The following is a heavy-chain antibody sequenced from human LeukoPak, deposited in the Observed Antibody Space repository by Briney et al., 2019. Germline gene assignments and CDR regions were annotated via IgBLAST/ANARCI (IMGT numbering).Heavy chain of an antibody. CDR3: ARDYSSSHRNWFDP. J-gene: IGHJ5*02. CDR1: GGSISSYY. D-gene: IGHD6-6*01. CDR2: IYYSGST. V-gene: IGHV4-59*01. Sequence: KPSETLSLTCTVSGGSISSYYWSWIRQPPGKGLEWIGYIYYSGSTNYNPSLKSLVTISVDTSKNQFSLKLSSVTAADTAVYYCARDYSSSHRNWFDPWGQGTLVTVSS.